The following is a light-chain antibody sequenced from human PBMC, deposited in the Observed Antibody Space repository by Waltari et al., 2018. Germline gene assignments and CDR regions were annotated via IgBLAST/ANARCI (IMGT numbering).Light chain of an antibody. CDR2: EVS. CDR3: SSYTSSSTYV. J-gene: IGLJ1*01. CDR1: SSAVGDYNY. V-gene: IGLV2-14*01. Sequence: QSALTQPASVSGSPGQSITISCTGTSSAVGDYNYVSWSQQHPGKAPNLMIYEVSNRPSGVSNRFSGSKSGNTASLTISGLQAEDESDYYCSSYTSSSTYVFGTGTKVTVL.